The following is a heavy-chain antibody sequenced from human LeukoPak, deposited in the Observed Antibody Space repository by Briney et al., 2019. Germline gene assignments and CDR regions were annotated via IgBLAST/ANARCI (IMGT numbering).Heavy chain of an antibody. CDR1: GFTFSGYE. V-gene: IGHV3-48*03. Sequence: GGSLRLSCAASGFTFSGYEMNWVRQAPGKGLEWVSYISSSGSTIYYADSVKGRFTISRDNAKNSLYLQMNSLRAEDTAVYYCARGHTAILYGMDVWGKGTTVTVSS. CDR3: ARGHTAILYGMDV. D-gene: IGHD5-18*01. CDR2: ISSSGSTI. J-gene: IGHJ6*04.